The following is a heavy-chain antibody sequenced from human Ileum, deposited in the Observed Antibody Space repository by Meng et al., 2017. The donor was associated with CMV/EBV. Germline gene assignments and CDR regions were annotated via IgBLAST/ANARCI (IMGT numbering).Heavy chain of an antibody. Sequence: QGQLEESGPGIVKPSQTLSLTGSVSGDSISSDNYHGSWIRQPAGKGLEWIGQRHKNGNDNYNASLKSRVTISIDTSKNQFSLTLTSVTAADTAVYYCAIYYGGVGGRGYWAQGTLVTVSS. CDR1: GDSISSDNYH. CDR3: AIYYGGVGGRGY. J-gene: IGHJ4*02. V-gene: IGHV4-61*09. D-gene: IGHD2-21*01. CDR2: RHKNGND.